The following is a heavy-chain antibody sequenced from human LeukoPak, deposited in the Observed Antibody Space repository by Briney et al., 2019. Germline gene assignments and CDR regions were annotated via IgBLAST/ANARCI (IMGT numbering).Heavy chain of an antibody. J-gene: IGHJ4*02. CDR3: ARDLKGMVRGLIDY. D-gene: IGHD3-10*01. CDR1: GFTFSAYS. V-gene: IGHV3-21*01. Sequence: PGGSLRLSCAASGFTFSAYSMNWVRQAPGKGLEWVSSISSSSSYIYYADSVKGRFTISRDNAKNSLYLQMNGLRAEDTAVYYCARDLKGMVRGLIDYWGQGTLVTVSS. CDR2: ISSSSSYI.